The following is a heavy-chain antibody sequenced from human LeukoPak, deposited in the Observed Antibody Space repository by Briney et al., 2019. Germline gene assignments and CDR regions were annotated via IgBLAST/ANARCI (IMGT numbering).Heavy chain of an antibody. CDR1: GGSISSGGYY. D-gene: IGHD3-22*01. V-gene: IGHV4-31*03. J-gene: IGHJ4*02. CDR2: IYYSGST. Sequence: SQTLSLTCTVSGGSISSGGYYWSRIRQHPGKGLEWIGYIYYSGSTYYNPSLKSRVTISVDTSKNQFSLKLSSVTAADTAVHYCARGEYYYDSSGLPDYWGQGTLVTVSS. CDR3: ARGEYYYDSSGLPDY.